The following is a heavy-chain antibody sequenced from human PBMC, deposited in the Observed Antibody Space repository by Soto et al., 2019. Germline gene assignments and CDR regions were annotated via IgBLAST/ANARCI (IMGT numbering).Heavy chain of an antibody. CDR2: IIPIFGTA. J-gene: IGHJ5*02. D-gene: IGHD3-10*01. CDR3: ARGSGSYYTDNWFDP. V-gene: IGHV1-69*13. Sequence: ASVKVSCKASGGTFSSYAISWVRQAPGQGLEWMGGIIPIFGTANYAQKFQGRVTITADESTSTAYMELSSLRSEDTAVYYCARGSGSYYTDNWFDPWGQGTLVTVSS. CDR1: GGTFSSYA.